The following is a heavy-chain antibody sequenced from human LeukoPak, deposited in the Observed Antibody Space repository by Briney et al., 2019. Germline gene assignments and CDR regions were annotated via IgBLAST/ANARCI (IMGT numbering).Heavy chain of an antibody. D-gene: IGHD3-10*01. V-gene: IGHV3-7*01. CDR3: ARDPYYYGSGSYYNRVRSNWFDP. CDR1: GFTFSSYW. Sequence: PGGSLRLSCAASGFTFSSYWMSWVRQAPGKGLEWVANIKQGGSEKYYVDSVKGRFTISRDNAKNSPYLQMNSLRAEDTAVYYCARDPYYYGSGSYYNRVRSNWFDPWGQGTLVTVSS. CDR2: IKQGGSEK. J-gene: IGHJ5*02.